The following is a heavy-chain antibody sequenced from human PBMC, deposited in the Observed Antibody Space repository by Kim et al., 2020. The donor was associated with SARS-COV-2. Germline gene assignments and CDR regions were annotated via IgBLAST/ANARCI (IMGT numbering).Heavy chain of an antibody. CDR2: ISYDGGDD. D-gene: IGHD6-13*01. CDR3: AKDRDIAAASYYFDY. V-gene: IGHV3-30*18. Sequence: GGSLRLSCAASGFIFSRYGMHWVRQAPGKGLEWVAVISYDGGDDYSADSVKGRFTISRDNSRNTLYLQMNSLRVEDTAMYYCAKDRDIAAASYYFDYWGRGTLVTVSS. CDR1: GFIFSRYG. J-gene: IGHJ4*02.